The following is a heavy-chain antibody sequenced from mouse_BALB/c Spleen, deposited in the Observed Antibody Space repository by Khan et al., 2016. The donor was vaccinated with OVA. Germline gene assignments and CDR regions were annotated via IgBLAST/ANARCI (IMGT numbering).Heavy chain of an antibody. Sequence: EVMLVESGGDLVKPGGSLKLSCAASRFTFSTYGMSWVRQTPDKRLEWVATVSTGGSYTYYADSVKGRFTISRDNAKNTLYLQMSGLKSEDTAMFYGTRLAYYYDSEGFAYWGQGTLVTVSA. J-gene: IGHJ3*01. D-gene: IGHD1-1*01. CDR3: TRLAYYYDSEGFAY. V-gene: IGHV5-6*02. CDR1: RFTFSTYG. CDR2: VSTGGSYT.